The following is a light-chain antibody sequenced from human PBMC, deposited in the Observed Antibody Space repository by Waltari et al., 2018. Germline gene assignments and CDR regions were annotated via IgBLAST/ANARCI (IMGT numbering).Light chain of an antibody. CDR1: NSDIGTDDF. CDR3: SSYTTSSTVM. Sequence: QSALTQPASVSGSPGQSITISCTGSNSDIGTDDFVSWYQQHPCKAPKLIIYNVNNRPSGVSNRFSGSKSGITASLTISGLQAEDEADYYCSSYTTSSTVMFGGGTKLTVL. CDR2: NVN. V-gene: IGLV2-14*03. J-gene: IGLJ3*02.